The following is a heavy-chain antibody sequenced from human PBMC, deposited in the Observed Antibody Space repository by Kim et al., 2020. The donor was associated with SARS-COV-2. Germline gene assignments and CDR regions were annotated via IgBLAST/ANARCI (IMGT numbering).Heavy chain of an antibody. Sequence: GGSLRLSCAASGFTFSSYWMSWVRQAPGKGLEWVANIKQDGSEKYYVDSVKGRFTISRDNAKNSLYLQMNSLRAEDTAVYYCARDQGGWSELFDYWGQGTLVTVSS. CDR1: GFTFSSYW. J-gene: IGHJ4*02. CDR3: ARDQGGWSELFDY. CDR2: IKQDGSEK. V-gene: IGHV3-7*03. D-gene: IGHD6-19*01.